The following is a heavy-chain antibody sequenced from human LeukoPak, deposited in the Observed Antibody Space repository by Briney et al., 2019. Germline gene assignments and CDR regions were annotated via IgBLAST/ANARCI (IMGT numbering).Heavy chain of an antibody. D-gene: IGHD6-6*01. Sequence: ASVKVSCKASGYTFTSYDINWVRQATGQGLEWMGWMNPNSGNTGYAQKFQGRVTITRNTSISTAYMELSSLRSEGTAVYYCARSEYSSSSGYYYYYMDVWGKGTTVTVSS. CDR3: ARSEYSSSSGYYYYYMDV. V-gene: IGHV1-8*03. CDR1: GYTFTSYD. J-gene: IGHJ6*03. CDR2: MNPNSGNT.